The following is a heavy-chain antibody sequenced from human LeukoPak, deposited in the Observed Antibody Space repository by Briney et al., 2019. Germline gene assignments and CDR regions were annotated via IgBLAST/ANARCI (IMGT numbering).Heavy chain of an antibody. J-gene: IGHJ5*02. Sequence: SETLSLTCTVSGDSITDYYWSWIRQPPGKGLEWIGYISYSGRATYNPSVKSRVTISLAASRTQFSLSLTSVTAADTAVYYCARVSAGGGSEWVDNWGQGTLVTVSS. D-gene: IGHD1-26*01. V-gene: IGHV4-59*01. CDR3: ARVSAGGGSEWVDN. CDR2: ISYSGRA. CDR1: GDSITDYY.